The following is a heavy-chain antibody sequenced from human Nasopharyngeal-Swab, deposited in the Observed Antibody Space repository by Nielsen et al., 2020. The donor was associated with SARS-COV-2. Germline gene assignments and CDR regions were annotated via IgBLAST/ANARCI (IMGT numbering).Heavy chain of an antibody. J-gene: IGHJ4*02. CDR2: IYNSGST. V-gene: IGHV4-59*01. CDR3: ARDIEEWLVLPSLSFDY. D-gene: IGHD3-3*01. CDR1: GGSISNYY. Sequence: SETLSLTCTVSGGSISNYYWTWIRQPPGKGLEWIGYIYNSGSTTYNPSLKSRVTISGDTSKNQLSLRLTSVTAADTAVYYCARDIEEWLVLPSLSFDYWGQGTLATVSS.